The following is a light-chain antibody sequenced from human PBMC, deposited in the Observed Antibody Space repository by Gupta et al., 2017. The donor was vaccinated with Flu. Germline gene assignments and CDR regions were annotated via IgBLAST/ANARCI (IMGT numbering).Light chain of an antibody. CDR3: QTWDGTTV. Sequence: SYDLTQPPSVAVSPGQTATIRCSGDRLGDRYVCWYQHKAGQSPLLVIYQDNIRPSGIPDRFSGSNYGNTATLTISGTQTLDEADYYCQTWDGTTVFGGGTKLTVL. CDR1: RLGDRY. J-gene: IGLJ3*02. V-gene: IGLV3-1*01. CDR2: QDN.